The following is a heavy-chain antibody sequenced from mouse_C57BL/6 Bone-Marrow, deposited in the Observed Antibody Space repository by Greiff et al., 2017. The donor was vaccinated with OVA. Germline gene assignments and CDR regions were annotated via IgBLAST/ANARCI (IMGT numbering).Heavy chain of an antibody. CDR3: ARPYYSNYGAMDY. J-gene: IGHJ4*01. D-gene: IGHD2-5*01. V-gene: IGHV1-22*01. CDR1: GYTFTDYN. CDR2: INPNNGGT. Sequence: EVKLMESGPELVKPGASVKMSCKASGYTFTDYNMHWVKQSHGKSLEWIGYINPNNGGTSYNQKFKGKATLTVNKSSSTAYMELRSLTSEDSAVYYCARPYYSNYGAMDYWGQGTSVTVSS.